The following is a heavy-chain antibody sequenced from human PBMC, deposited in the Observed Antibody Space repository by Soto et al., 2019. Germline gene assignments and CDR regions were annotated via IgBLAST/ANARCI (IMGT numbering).Heavy chain of an antibody. CDR1: GGSISSYY. J-gene: IGHJ5*02. V-gene: IGHV4-59*08. CDR3: ARSPAMSVDWFDP. Sequence: SETLSLTCTVSGGSISSYYCCWIRQPPEKGLEWIGYIYYSGSTYYNPSLKSRVTISVDTSKNQFSLKLSSVTAADTAVYYCARSPAMSVDWFDPWGQGTLVTVSS. CDR2: IYYSGST.